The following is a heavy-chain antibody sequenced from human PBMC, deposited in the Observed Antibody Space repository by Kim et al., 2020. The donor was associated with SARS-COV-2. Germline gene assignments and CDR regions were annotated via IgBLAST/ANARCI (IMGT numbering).Heavy chain of an antibody. D-gene: IGHD3-22*01. CDR2: NQ. Sequence: NQSYAQKFQGRRTITRDTAAGTAYMELNSLRSEDTAVYYCAREGHEGGYLTWGQGTMVTVSS. J-gene: IGHJ3*01. CDR3: AREGHEGGYLT. V-gene: IGHV1-3*01.